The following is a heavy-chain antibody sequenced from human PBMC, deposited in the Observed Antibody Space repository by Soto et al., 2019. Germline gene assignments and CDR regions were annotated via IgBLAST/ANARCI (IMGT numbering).Heavy chain of an antibody. Sequence: PVGSLRLSCAASGFSTSTFSMSWFRQAPGNGLEWVAVISYDGSNKYYADSVKGRFTISRDNSKNTLYLQMNSLRAEDTAVYYCAKDQRREMATIHLDYWGQGTLVTVSS. J-gene: IGHJ4*02. CDR2: ISYDGSNK. D-gene: IGHD5-12*01. V-gene: IGHV3-30*18. CDR1: GFSTSTFS. CDR3: AKDQRREMATIHLDY.